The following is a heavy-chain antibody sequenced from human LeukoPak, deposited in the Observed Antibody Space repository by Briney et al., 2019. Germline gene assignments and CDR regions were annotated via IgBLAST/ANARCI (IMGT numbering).Heavy chain of an antibody. J-gene: IGHJ4*02. Sequence: SETLSLTCAVYGGSFSGYYWSWIRQPPGKGLEWIGEINHSGSTNYNPSLKSRVTISVDTSENQFSLKLSSVTAADTAVYYCARGVLRGPRRHDYWGQGTLVTVYS. CDR3: ARGVLRGPRRHDY. CDR2: INHSGST. V-gene: IGHV4-34*01. D-gene: IGHD3-10*01. CDR1: GGSFSGYY.